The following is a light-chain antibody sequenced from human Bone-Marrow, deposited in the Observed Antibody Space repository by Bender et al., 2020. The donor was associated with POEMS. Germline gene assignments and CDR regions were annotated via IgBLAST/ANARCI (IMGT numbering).Light chain of an antibody. CDR2: KDS. CDR1: ALPDQY. J-gene: IGLJ3*02. CDR3: QSADTTGSYPVV. V-gene: IGLV3-25*03. Sequence: SYELTQPPSVSVSPGQTARITCSGDALPDQYAYWYQQRPGQAPVLVIYKDSERPSGIPERFSGSSSGTTVTLTISGVRTEDEAAYYCQSADTTGSYPVVFGGGTKLTVL.